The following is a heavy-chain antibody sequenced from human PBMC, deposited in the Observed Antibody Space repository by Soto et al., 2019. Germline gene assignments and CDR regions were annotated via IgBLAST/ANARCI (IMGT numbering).Heavy chain of an antibody. CDR2: IQYTGHS. CDR3: ARVNSPSYYDSSGYYFYYYYYGMDV. Sequence: SETLSVTCTLCGDSINTVDYFWTWIRQPPGKGLEWFGNIQYTGHSSNTLSPKSRVTMSIDTSTSQFSLKLSSVTAADTAVYYCARVNSPSYYDSSGYYFYYYYYGMDVWGQGTTVT. V-gene: IGHV4-30-4*02. J-gene: IGHJ6*02. D-gene: IGHD3-22*01. CDR1: GDSINTVDYF.